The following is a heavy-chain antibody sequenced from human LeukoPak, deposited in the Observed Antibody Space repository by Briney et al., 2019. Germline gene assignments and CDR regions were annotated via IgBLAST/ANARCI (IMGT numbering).Heavy chain of an antibody. CDR2: ISSSGSTI. V-gene: IGHV3-11*01. Sequence: GGSLRLSCTASGFTFSDYYMSWLRQAPGKGLEWVTYISSSGSTIYYADSVKGRFTISSDNAKNSLYLQMNSLKGDDAAVYYCARDMGGYFDHWGQGTLVTVSS. J-gene: IGHJ4*02. CDR1: GFTFSDYY. CDR3: ARDMGGYFDH. D-gene: IGHD3-16*01.